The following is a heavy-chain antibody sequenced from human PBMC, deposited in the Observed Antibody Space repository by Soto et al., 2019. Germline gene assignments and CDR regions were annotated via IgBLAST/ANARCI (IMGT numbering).Heavy chain of an antibody. Sequence: WASVKVSCKASGYTFTGYYMHWVRQAPGQGLEWMGRINPDSGDTIYAQKFQGRVTMTRDTSISTAYMELSRLRSDDTAVYYCARPYTSSTNWFDPWGQGTLVTVSS. D-gene: IGHD6-6*01. J-gene: IGHJ5*02. CDR3: ARPYTSSTNWFDP. CDR1: GYTFTGYY. V-gene: IGHV1-2*06. CDR2: INPDSGDT.